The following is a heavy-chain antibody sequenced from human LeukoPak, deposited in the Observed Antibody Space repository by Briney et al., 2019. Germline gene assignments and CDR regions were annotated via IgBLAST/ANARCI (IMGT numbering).Heavy chain of an antibody. CDR1: GFTFSSYS. CDR2: ISSSSSYI. J-gene: IGHJ4*02. V-gene: IGHV3-21*04. CDR3: AKDGALEMATINYFDY. Sequence: GGSLRLSCAASGFTFSSYSMNWVRQAPGKGLEWVSSISSSSSYIYYADSVKGRFTISRDNSKNTLYPQMNSLSAEDTAVYYCAKDGALEMATINYFDYWGQGTLVTVSS. D-gene: IGHD5-24*01.